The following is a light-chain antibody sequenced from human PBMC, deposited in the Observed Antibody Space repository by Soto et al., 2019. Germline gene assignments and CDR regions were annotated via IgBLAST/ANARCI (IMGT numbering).Light chain of an antibody. V-gene: IGKV1-5*01. J-gene: IGKJ1*01. CDR1: QGIYSW. Sequence: DIQMTQSPSTLSASVGDRVTITCRASQGIYSWLAWYQQKPGKAPKLLISDASSLQSGVPSGFSGSGSGTEFTLTISSLQPGDFATYFCQQYHSYPWTFAQGTKVEIK. CDR2: DAS. CDR3: QQYHSYPWT.